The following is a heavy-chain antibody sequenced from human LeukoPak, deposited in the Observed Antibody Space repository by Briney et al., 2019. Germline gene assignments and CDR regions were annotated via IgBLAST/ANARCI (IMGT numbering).Heavy chain of an antibody. J-gene: IGHJ4*02. CDR3: ARWANSGWYGDY. Sequence: SETLSLTCTVPGGSISSSSYYWGWIRQPPGKGLEWIGSIYYSGSTYYNPSLKSRVTISVDTSKNQFSLKLSSVTAADTAVYYCARWANSGWYGDYWGQGTLVTVSS. CDR2: IYYSGST. D-gene: IGHD6-19*01. CDR1: GGSISSSSYY. V-gene: IGHV4-39*01.